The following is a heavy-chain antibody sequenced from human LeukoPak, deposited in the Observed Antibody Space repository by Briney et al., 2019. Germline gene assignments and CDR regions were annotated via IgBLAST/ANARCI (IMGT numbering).Heavy chain of an antibody. CDR1: GFRFSSYW. J-gene: IGHJ5*02. CDR3: AKDWILWFGELVQSPWFDP. V-gene: IGHV3-7*03. D-gene: IGHD3-10*01. CDR2: IKEDGTER. Sequence: GGSLRLSCAASGFRFSSYWMTWVRQAPGKGLEWVAAIKEDGTERYCVDSVKGRFTISRDNSKSTLYLQMNSLRAEDTAVYYCAKDWILWFGELVQSPWFDPWGQGTLVTVSS.